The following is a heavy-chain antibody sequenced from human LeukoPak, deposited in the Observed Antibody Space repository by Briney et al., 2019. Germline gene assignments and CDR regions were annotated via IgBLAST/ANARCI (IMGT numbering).Heavy chain of an antibody. CDR1: GYTFTSYG. V-gene: IGHV1-18*01. J-gene: IGHJ6*02. D-gene: IGHD2-2*01. CDR3: ARVGSTSYRRYYYYGMDV. Sequence: ASVKVSCKASGYTFTSYGISWARQAPGQGLEWMGWISAYNGNTNYAQKLQGRVTMTTDTSTSTAYMELRSLRSDDTAVYYCARVGSTSYRRYYYYGMDVWGQGTTVTVSS. CDR2: ISAYNGNT.